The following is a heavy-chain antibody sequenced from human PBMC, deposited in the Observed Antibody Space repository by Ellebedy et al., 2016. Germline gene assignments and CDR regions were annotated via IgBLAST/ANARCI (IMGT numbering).Heavy chain of an antibody. V-gene: IGHV4-39*07. J-gene: IGHJ6*03. CDR1: GGSISSSSYY. Sequence: SETLSLXXTVSGGSISSSSYYWGWIRQPPGKGLEWIGSIYYSGSTYYNPSLKSRVTISVDTSKNQFSLKLSSVTAADTAVYYCARENRYCSSTSCSYYYYMDVWGKGTTVTVSS. D-gene: IGHD2-2*01. CDR2: IYYSGST. CDR3: ARENRYCSSTSCSYYYYMDV.